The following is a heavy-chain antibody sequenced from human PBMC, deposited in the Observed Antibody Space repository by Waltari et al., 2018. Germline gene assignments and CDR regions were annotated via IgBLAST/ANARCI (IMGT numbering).Heavy chain of an antibody. CDR1: GFPVHNNY. CDR2: IYSRGAT. J-gene: IGHJ2*01. V-gene: IGHV3-66*02. D-gene: IGHD2-21*01. CDR3: ARHCGGDCLHWYFDL. Sequence: ELQLVESGGGLVQPGGSLRLSCAASGFPVHNNYMSWVRQAPGKGLEWVSIIYSRGATYYAESVKGRFTISRDNSNTLYLQMRSLRTEDTAVYYCARHCGGDCLHWYFDLWGRGTLVTVSS.